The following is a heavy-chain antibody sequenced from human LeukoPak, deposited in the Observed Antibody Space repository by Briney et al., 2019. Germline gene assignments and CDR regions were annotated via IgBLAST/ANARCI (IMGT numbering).Heavy chain of an antibody. CDR2: ISSSGSTI. V-gene: IGHV3-48*03. CDR3: ARLAVAFDY. D-gene: IGHD6-19*01. J-gene: IGHJ4*02. CDR1: GFTFSSYE. Sequence: GGSLRLSRAASGFTFSSYEMNWVRQAPGKGLEWVSYISSSGSTIYYADSVKGRFTIFRDNAKNSLYLQMNSLRAEDTAVYYCARLAVAFDYWGQGTLVTVSS.